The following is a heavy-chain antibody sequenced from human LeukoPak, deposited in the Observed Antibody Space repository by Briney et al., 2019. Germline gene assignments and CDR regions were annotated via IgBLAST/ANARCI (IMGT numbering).Heavy chain of an antibody. J-gene: IGHJ3*02. CDR2: IYPGDSET. CDR1: GYSFTSYW. Sequence: GESLKISRKGSGYSFTSYWIGWVRQMPGKGLEWMGIIYPGDSETRYSPSFQGQVTISADKSISTAYLQWSSLKASDTAMYYCARQRYYDFWSGHPMAFDIWGQGTMVTVSS. V-gene: IGHV5-51*01. D-gene: IGHD3-3*01. CDR3: ARQRYYDFWSGHPMAFDI.